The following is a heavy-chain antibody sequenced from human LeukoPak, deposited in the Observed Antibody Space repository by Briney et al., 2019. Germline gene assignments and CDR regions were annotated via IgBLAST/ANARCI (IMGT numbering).Heavy chain of an antibody. Sequence: PGGSLRLSCAASGLTFSTYAMSWVRQAPGKGLEWVSSISGSGGGTYYADSVKGRFTISRDNSKNSLFLQMNNLRAEDTAVYYCSKRGAYYFNYWGRGTLVTVSS. D-gene: IGHD1-26*01. CDR3: SKRGAYYFNY. V-gene: IGHV3-23*01. CDR1: GLTFSTYA. CDR2: ISGSGGGT. J-gene: IGHJ4*02.